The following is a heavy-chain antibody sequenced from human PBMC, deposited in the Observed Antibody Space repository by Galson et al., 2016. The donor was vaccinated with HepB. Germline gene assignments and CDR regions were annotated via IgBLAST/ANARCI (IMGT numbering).Heavy chain of an antibody. V-gene: IGHV1-69*04. CDR3: ARDDDFWSDYDHRSDYYYGMDV. Sequence: SVKVSCKASGGTFSNYAVSWVRQAPGQGLEWMGKIIPIPGIVNYAQKFQGRVTITADKSTTTACMELSSLRSEDTAVYYCARDDDFWSDYDHRSDYYYGMDVWGQGTTVTVSS. D-gene: IGHD3-3*01. CDR2: IIPIPGIV. J-gene: IGHJ6*02. CDR1: GGTFSNYA.